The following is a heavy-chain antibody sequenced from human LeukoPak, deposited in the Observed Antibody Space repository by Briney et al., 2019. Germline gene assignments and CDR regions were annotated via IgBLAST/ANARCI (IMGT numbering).Heavy chain of an antibody. J-gene: IGHJ4*02. Sequence: ASVXXXXXASXYXXTXYGISWVRQAPGQGLEWMGWISAYNGNTNYAQKLQGRVTMTTDTSTSTAYMELRSLRSDDTAVYYCARDAPIVVVPAATDYWGQGTLVTVSS. D-gene: IGHD2-2*01. V-gene: IGHV1-18*01. CDR2: ISAYNGNT. CDR3: ARDAPIVVVPAATDY. CDR1: XYXXTXYG.